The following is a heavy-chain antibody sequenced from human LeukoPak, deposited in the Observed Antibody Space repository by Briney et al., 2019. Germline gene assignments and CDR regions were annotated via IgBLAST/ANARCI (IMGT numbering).Heavy chain of an antibody. D-gene: IGHD2-2*01. J-gene: IGHJ6*03. CDR3: ARDREGYQLPQMHHYYYMDV. V-gene: IGHV3-7*01. CDR2: IKQDGSEK. Sequence: GGSLLLSCVASGFAFSSYWMNWVRPAPGKGLEWVANIKQDGSEKYYVDSVKGRFTISRDNAKNSLYLQMNSLRAEDTAVYYCARDREGYQLPQMHHYYYMDVWGKGTTVTISS. CDR1: GFAFSSYW.